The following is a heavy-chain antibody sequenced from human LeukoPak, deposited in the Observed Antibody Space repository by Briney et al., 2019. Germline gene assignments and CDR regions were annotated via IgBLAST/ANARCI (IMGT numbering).Heavy chain of an antibody. V-gene: IGHV4-59*01. J-gene: IGHJ4*02. Sequence: SETLSLTCTVSGGSISSYYWSWIRQPPGKGLEWIGYIYYSGSTNYNPSLKSRVTISVDTSKNQSSLKLSSVTAADTAVYYCAREGGDYGDYYFDYWGQGTLVTVSS. CDR3: AREGGDYGDYYFDY. D-gene: IGHD4-17*01. CDR1: GGSISSYY. CDR2: IYYSGST.